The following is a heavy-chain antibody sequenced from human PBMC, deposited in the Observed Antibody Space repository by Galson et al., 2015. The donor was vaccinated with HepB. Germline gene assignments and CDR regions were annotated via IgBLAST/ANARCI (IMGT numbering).Heavy chain of an antibody. V-gene: IGHV1-58*01. CDR3: AAVRKTYYYDSSGYASAFDI. Sequence: SVKVSCKASGFTFTSSAVQWVRQARGQRLEWIGWIVVGSGNTNYAQKFQERVTITRDMSTSTAYMELSSLRSEDTAVYYCAAVRKTYYYDSSGYASAFDIWGQGTMVTVSS. D-gene: IGHD3-22*01. CDR1: GFTFTSSA. J-gene: IGHJ3*02. CDR2: IVVGSGNT.